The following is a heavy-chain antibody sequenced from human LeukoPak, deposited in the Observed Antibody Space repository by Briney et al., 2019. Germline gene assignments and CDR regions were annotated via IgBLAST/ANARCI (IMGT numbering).Heavy chain of an antibody. CDR2: ISSSSSTI. Sequence: GGSLRLSCAASGFTFSSYSMNWVRQAPGKGLEWVSYISSSSSTIYYADSVKGRFTISRDNAKNSLYLQMNSLRDEDTAVYYCARDVLIAADGVIRLDAFDIWGQGTVVTVSS. J-gene: IGHJ3*02. D-gene: IGHD6-13*01. V-gene: IGHV3-48*02. CDR1: GFTFSSYS. CDR3: ARDVLIAADGVIRLDAFDI.